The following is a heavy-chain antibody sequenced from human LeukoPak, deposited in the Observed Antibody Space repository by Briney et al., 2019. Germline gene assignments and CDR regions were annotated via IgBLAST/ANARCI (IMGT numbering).Heavy chain of an antibody. CDR1: GYSISGGYY. D-gene: IGHD4-23*01. CDR3: ARIDYGGNGFDP. J-gene: IGHJ5*02. CDR2: MFHSGSS. Sequence: SETLSLTCSVSGYSISGGYYWGWIRQPPGKGLEWIGNMFHSGSSFYNPSLKSRVTISVDTSKNQFSLMPNSVTAADTAVYYCARIDYGGNGFDPWGQGTLVTVSS. V-gene: IGHV4-38-2*02.